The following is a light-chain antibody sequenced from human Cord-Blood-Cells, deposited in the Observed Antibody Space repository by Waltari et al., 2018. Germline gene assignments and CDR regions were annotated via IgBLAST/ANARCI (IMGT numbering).Light chain of an antibody. Sequence: DIVMTQSPDSLALSLCERATINCKSSQRVLYSSYNKNYLAWYQQKPGQPPKLRIYWACTRESGVPDRFSGSESVKDFALSISCLQAGDVAVYCCKQYYSTLYTFGQGNQVEIK. V-gene: IGKV4-1*01. CDR2: WAC. J-gene: IGKJ2*01. CDR3: KQYYSTLYT. CDR1: QRVLYSSYNKNY.